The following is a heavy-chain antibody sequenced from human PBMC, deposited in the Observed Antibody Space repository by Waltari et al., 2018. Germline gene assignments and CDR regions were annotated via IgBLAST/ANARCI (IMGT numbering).Heavy chain of an antibody. D-gene: IGHD2-2*01. CDR3: ATGIVVVPAANRGYAFDI. CDR1: GYTFTGYY. J-gene: IGHJ3*02. CDR2: INPNSGGT. Sequence: QVQLVQSGAEVKKPGASVKVSCKASGYTFTGYYMNWVGQAPGQGLEWIGWINPNSGGTIYAQNFQGRVTMTRDTSISTAYIELSRLRSDDTALYYCATGIVVVPAANRGYAFDIWVQGTMVTVSS. V-gene: IGHV1-2*02.